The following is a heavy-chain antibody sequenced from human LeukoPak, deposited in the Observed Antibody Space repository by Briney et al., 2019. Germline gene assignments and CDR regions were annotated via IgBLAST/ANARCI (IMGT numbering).Heavy chain of an antibody. V-gene: IGHV1-24*01. J-gene: IGHJ4*02. D-gene: IGHD3-22*01. Sequence: ASVKLSCKVSGYTLTELSMHWVRQAPGKGLEWMGGFDPEDGETIYAQKFQGRVTMTEDTSTDTAYMELSSLRSEDAAVYYCATVGDYESSGYYYESAYWGQGTLVTVSS. CDR1: GYTLTELS. CDR3: ATVGDYESSGYYYESAY. CDR2: FDPEDGET.